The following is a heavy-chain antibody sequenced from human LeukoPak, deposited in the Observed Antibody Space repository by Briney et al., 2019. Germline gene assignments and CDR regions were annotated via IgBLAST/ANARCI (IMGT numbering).Heavy chain of an antibody. CDR1: GFTFSSYA. CDR2: ISGDGST. V-gene: IGHV3-23*01. J-gene: IGHJ4*02. Sequence: PGGSLRLSCAASGFTFSSYAMSWVRQAPGKGLEWVTAISGDGSTYYADSVKGRFTFSRDNSKNTLYLQMNSLSAEDTAVYYCAKHVGYCRSSACYFDHWGPGTLVTVSS. CDR3: AKHVGYCRSSACYFDH. D-gene: IGHD2-2*01.